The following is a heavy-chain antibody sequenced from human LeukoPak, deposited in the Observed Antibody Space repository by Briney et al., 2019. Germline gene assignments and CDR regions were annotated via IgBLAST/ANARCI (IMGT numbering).Heavy chain of an antibody. Sequence: GGSLRLSCAASGFTFSSYSMNWVRQAPGKGLEWVSSISTSSSYIYYADSVKGRFTISRDNAKNSLYLQTNSLRAEDTAVYYCARDPEVGATRFHIDYWGQGTLVTVSS. CDR1: GFTFSSYS. CDR3: ARDPEVGATRFHIDY. V-gene: IGHV3-21*01. CDR2: ISTSSSYI. D-gene: IGHD1-26*01. J-gene: IGHJ4*02.